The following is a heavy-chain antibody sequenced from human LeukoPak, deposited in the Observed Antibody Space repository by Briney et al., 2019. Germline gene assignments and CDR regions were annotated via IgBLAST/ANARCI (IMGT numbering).Heavy chain of an antibody. CDR3: ARDGITIFGVPYYYGMDV. V-gene: IGHV1-69*13. D-gene: IGHD3-3*01. J-gene: IGHJ6*02. CDR2: IIPIFGTA. Sequence: SVKVSCKASGGTFSSYAISWVRQAPGQGLEWMGGIIPIFGTANYAQKFQGRVTITADESTSTAYMELSSLRSEDTAVYYCARDGITIFGVPYYYGMDVWGQGTTVTVSS. CDR1: GGTFSSYA.